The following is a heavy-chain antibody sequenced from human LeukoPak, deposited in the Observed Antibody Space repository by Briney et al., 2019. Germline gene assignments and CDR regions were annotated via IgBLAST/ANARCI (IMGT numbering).Heavy chain of an antibody. Sequence: SETLSLTCTVSGGSISSYYWSWIRQPPGKGLEWIGYIYYSGSTNYNPSLKSRVTISVDKSKNQFSLKLNSVTAADTAVYYCARGISYDKTDYWGQGTLVTVSS. CDR3: ARGISYDKTDY. CDR2: IYYSGST. J-gene: IGHJ4*02. CDR1: GGSISSYY. D-gene: IGHD3-10*01. V-gene: IGHV4-59*12.